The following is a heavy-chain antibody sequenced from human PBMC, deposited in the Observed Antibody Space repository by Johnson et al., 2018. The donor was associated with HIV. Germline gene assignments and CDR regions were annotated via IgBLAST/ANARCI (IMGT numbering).Heavy chain of an antibody. CDR1: GFTFSDYY. CDR3: ASFGLAVAADAFDI. J-gene: IGHJ3*02. D-gene: IGHD6-19*01. CDR2: ISSSGSTI. Sequence: QVQLVESGGGVVRPGGSLRLSCAASGFTFSDYYMSWIRQAPGKGLEWVSYISSSGSTIYYADSVKGRFTISRDNAKNSLYLQMNSLRAEDTAVYYCASFGLAVAADAFDIWGQGTMVTVSS. V-gene: IGHV3-11*01.